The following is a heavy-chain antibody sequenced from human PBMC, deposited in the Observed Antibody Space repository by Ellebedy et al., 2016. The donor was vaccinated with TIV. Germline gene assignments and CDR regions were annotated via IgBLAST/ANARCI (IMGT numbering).Heavy chain of an antibody. D-gene: IGHD3-16*01. CDR2: IIPIFGLA. Sequence: SVKVSCXASGGTFSSYAISWVRQAPGQGLEWMGGIIPIFGLANYAQKFQGRVTLTRDTSTSTVYMELSSLRSEDTAVYYCARDLFGGVTADYWGQGTLVTVSS. V-gene: IGHV1-69*10. CDR3: ARDLFGGVTADY. J-gene: IGHJ4*02. CDR1: GGTFSSYA.